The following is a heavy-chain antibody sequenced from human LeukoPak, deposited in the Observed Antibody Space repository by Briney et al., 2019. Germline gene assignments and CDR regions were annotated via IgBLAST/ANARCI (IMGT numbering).Heavy chain of an antibody. V-gene: IGHV4-4*07. Sequence: SETLSLTCTVSGGSISSYYWSWIRQPAGKGLEWIGRIFASGSTNYNPSLKSRVTMSVDTSKNQFSLKLSSVTAADTAVYYCARDEQSGSYLFVWWGQGTLVTVSS. J-gene: IGHJ4*02. CDR1: GGSISSYY. CDR3: ARDEQSGSYLFVW. D-gene: IGHD1-26*01. CDR2: IFASGST.